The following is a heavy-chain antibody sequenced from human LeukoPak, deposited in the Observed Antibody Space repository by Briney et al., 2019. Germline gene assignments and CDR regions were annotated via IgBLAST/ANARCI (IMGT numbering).Heavy chain of an antibody. V-gene: IGHV3-7*03. J-gene: IGHJ4*02. CDR2: IKQDGSEK. D-gene: IGHD3-22*01. CDR3: ARDKGDYDTSGSLFVF. CDR1: GFTFSTYA. Sequence: PGGSLRLSCAASGFTFSTYAMSWVRQAPGKGLEWVANIKQDGSEKYYVDSVKGRFTISRDNSRNSLYLQMDSLRAEDTAVYYCARDKGDYDTSGSLFVFGGQGTLVTISS.